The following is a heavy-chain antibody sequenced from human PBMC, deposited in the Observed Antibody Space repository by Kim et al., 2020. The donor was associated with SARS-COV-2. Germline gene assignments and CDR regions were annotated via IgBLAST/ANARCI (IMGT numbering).Heavy chain of an antibody. V-gene: IGHV4-59*01. J-gene: IGHJ5*02. D-gene: IGHD3-10*01. CDR3: SRDGVYGSGSYYYNWFDP. CDR1: GGSISSYY. Sequence: SETLSLTCTVSGGSISSYYWNWIRQPPGKGLEWIGYIYYSGSTNYNPSLKSRVTISVDTAKNQFSLKLSSVTAADTAVYYCSRDGVYGSGSYYYNWFDPWGPGTLVTASS. CDR2: IYYSGST.